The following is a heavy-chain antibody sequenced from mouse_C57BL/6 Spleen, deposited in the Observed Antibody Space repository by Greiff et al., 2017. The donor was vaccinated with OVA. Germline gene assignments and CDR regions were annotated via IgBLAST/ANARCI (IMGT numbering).Heavy chain of an antibody. J-gene: IGHJ1*03. D-gene: IGHD1-1*02. CDR1: GYAFSSYW. CDR2: IYPGDGDT. Sequence: VQLQQSGAELVKPGASVKISCKASGYAFSSYWMNWVKQRPGKGLEWIGQIYPGDGDTNYNGQFKGKATLPADKSSSTAYMQLSSLTSEDSAVYFCASPMGYWYFDVWGTGTTVTVSS. CDR3: ASPMGYWYFDV. V-gene: IGHV1-80*01.